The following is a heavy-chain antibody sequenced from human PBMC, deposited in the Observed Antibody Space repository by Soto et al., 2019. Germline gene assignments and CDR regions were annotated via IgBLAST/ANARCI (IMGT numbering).Heavy chain of an antibody. CDR2: IIAYNFNT. CDR3: ERAGTPIDY. J-gene: IGHJ4*02. Sequence: ASVKVSCKASGYTFTNFGISLVRQAPVQVLELIVWIIAYNFNTNYSQKFQGRFTITTYTSTITSYIEVRSLRFDDTDVYYCERAGTPIDYWGQGTLVTVSS. D-gene: IGHD3-10*01. V-gene: IGHV1-18*01. CDR1: GYTFTNFG.